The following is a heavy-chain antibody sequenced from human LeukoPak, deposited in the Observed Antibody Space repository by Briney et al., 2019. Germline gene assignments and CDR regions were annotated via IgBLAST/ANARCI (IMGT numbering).Heavy chain of an antibody. D-gene: IGHD3-3*01. CDR1: GFTFTSYS. Sequence: GGSLRLSCAASGFTFTSYSMNWVRQAPGKGLEWVSTISGGGGSTYYADSVKGRFTISRDSAKNSLFLQMNSLRADDTAVYYCARGPDFWSAYEDCWGQGTLVTVSS. CDR3: ARGPDFWSAYEDC. V-gene: IGHV3-23*01. J-gene: IGHJ4*02. CDR2: ISGGGGST.